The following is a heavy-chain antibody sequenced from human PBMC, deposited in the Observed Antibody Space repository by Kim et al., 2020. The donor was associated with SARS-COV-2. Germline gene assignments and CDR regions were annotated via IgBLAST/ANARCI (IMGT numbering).Heavy chain of an antibody. J-gene: IGHJ4*02. CDR1: GFTFSNAW. CDR3: TTAEYYDYVWGSYRPLG. D-gene: IGHD3-16*02. CDR2: IKSKTDGGTT. Sequence: GGSLRLSCAASGFTFSNAWMSWVRQAPGKGLEWVGRIKSKTDGGTTDYAAPVKGRFTISRDDSKNTLYLQMNSLKTEDTAVYYCTTAEYYDYVWGSYRPLGWGQGTLVTVSS. V-gene: IGHV3-15*01.